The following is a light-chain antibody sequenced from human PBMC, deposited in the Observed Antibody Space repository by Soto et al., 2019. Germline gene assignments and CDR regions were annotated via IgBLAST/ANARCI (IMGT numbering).Light chain of an antibody. CDR1: QSISSS. Sequence: EVVMTQSPATLSVSPGDTATLSCRASQSISSSLAWYQQKAGQAPRLLIYGSSTRATGVPARFSGSGSGTEYSLTISSLQSEDFGVYFCQQYDQWWTFGQGTKVDIK. CDR2: GSS. J-gene: IGKJ1*01. CDR3: QQYDQWWT. V-gene: IGKV3-15*01.